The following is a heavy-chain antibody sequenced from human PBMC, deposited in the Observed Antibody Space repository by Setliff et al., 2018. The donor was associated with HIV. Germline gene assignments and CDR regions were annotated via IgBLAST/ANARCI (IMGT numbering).Heavy chain of an antibody. J-gene: IGHJ4*02. D-gene: IGHD6-13*01. Sequence: SETLSLTCAVSGGTFSLHYYTWIRQSPLRGLEWIGRIYTSGSTYYNPSLKSRVTISVDTSKNQFSLKLRSVTAADTAVYYCASELQGHSSSWPNYWGQGTLVTVSS. V-gene: IGHV4-59*10. CDR3: ASELQGHSSSWPNY. CDR1: GGTFSLHY. CDR2: IYTSGST.